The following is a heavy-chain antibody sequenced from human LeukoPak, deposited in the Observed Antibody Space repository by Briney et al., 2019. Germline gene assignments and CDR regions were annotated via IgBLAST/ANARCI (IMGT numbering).Heavy chain of an antibody. D-gene: IGHD6-13*01. Sequence: PGGSLRLSCAASGFTFSRYEMYWVRQAPGKGLEYVSAISSNGGSTSYANSVEGRFTISRDNSKNTLYLQMGSLRAKDMAVYYCARKQLLNYYYAMDVWGQGTTVTVSS. CDR1: GFTFSRYE. V-gene: IGHV3-64*01. CDR2: ISSNGGST. CDR3: ARKQLLNYYYAMDV. J-gene: IGHJ6*02.